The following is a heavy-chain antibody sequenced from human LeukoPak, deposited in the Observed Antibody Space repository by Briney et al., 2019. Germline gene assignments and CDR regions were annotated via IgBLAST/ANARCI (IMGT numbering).Heavy chain of an antibody. D-gene: IGHD6-19*01. CDR2: IRYDGSNK. J-gene: IGHJ5*02. Sequence: GGSLRLSCAASGFTFSSYGMHWVRQAPGKGLEWVAFIRYDGSNKYYADSVKGRFTISRDNSKNTLYLQMNSLRAEDTAVYYCAKVPHPLGSGWYGWFDPWGQGTLVTVSS. CDR1: GFTFSSYG. V-gene: IGHV3-30*02. CDR3: AKVPHPLGSGWYGWFDP.